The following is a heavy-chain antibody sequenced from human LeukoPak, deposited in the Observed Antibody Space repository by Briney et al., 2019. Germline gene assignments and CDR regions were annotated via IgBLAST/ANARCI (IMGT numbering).Heavy chain of an antibody. J-gene: IGHJ5*02. Sequence: SETLSLTCTVSGGSISSSSYYWGWIRQPPGKGLEWIGSIYYSGSTYYNPSLKSRVTISVDTSKNQFSLKLSSVTAADTAVYYCGRPYGSGLPHQTWFAPWGKGTLVTVSS. V-gene: IGHV4-39*01. D-gene: IGHD3-10*01. CDR1: GGSISSSSYY. CDR2: IYYSGST. CDR3: GRPYGSGLPHQTWFAP.